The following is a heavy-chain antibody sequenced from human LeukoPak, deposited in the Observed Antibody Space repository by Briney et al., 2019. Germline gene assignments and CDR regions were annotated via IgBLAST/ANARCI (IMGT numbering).Heavy chain of an antibody. CDR2: ISGYNGNT. D-gene: IGHD2-15*01. CDR1: GYTFTTYN. CDR3: VRSGYCYGGTCHSGAFDI. Sequence: ASVKVSCKASGYTFTTYNINWVRQAPGQGLEWMGWISGYNGNTNYAQKLQGRVTMTTDTSTSTAYMELRSLRSDDTAVYYCVRSGYCYGGTCHSGAFDIWGQGTVVTVSS. J-gene: IGHJ3*02. V-gene: IGHV1-18*01.